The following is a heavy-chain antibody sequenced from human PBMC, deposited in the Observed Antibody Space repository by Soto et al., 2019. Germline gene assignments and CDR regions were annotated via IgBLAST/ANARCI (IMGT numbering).Heavy chain of an antibody. J-gene: IGHJ4*02. CDR3: ASAAVTGTAGLDF. CDR2: FNPNSGGT. V-gene: IGHV1-2*02. CDR1: GYTFSGFY. Sequence: ASVKVSCKASGYTFSGFYMHWVRQAPGQGLEWMGWFNPNSGGTKSAEKFQGRVTMTRDTSISTAYMELSRLTSDDTAVYYCASAAVTGTAGLDFWGQGTQVTVSS. D-gene: IGHD6-19*01.